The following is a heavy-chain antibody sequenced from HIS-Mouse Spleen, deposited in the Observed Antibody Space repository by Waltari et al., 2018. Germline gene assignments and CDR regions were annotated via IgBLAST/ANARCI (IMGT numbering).Heavy chain of an antibody. CDR2: INPNSGGT. CDR1: GYTFTGYY. V-gene: IGHV1-2*02. J-gene: IGHJ6*02. CDR3: AREPLRDGYNSYYYYGMDV. Sequence: QVQLVQSGAEVTKPGASVKVSCKASGYTFTGYYTHWVRQAPGQGLEWMGWINPNSGGTNYAQKFQGRVTMTRDTSISTAYMELSRLRSDDTAVYYCAREPLRDGYNSYYYYGMDVWGQGTTVTVSS. D-gene: IGHD5-12*01.